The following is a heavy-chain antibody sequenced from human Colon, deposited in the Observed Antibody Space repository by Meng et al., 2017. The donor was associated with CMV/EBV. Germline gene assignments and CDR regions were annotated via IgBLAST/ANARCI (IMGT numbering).Heavy chain of an antibody. CDR3: TLRFLSPPELHHDAFDI. D-gene: IGHD3-3*01. V-gene: IGHV3-15*01. Sequence: GGSLRLSCAASGFTFSNAWMSWVRQAPGKGLEWVGRIKSKTDGGTTDYAAPVKGRFTISRDDSKNTLYLQMNSLKTEDTAVYYCTLRFLSPPELHHDAFDIWGQGTMVTVSS. CDR1: GFTFSNAW. J-gene: IGHJ3*02. CDR2: IKSKTDGGTT.